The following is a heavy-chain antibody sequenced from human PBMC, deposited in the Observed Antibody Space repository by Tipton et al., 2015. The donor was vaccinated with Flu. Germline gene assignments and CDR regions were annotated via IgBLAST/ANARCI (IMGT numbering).Heavy chain of an antibody. Sequence: MQLVQSGAEVKKPGESLKISCQGSANTFTNYHIAWVRLMPGKGLEWMGILFPSASHAKNSPSFQGHVTISADKSISTAYLQWSSLKASDTGTYFCARLHFSGSYFDIWGQGTLVTVSS. CDR3: ARLHFSGSYFDI. J-gene: IGHJ4*02. CDR2: LFPSASHA. D-gene: IGHD1-26*01. V-gene: IGHV5-51*01. CDR1: ANTFTNYH.